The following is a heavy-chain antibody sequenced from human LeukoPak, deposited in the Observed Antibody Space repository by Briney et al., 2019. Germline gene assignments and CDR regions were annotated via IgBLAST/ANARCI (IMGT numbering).Heavy chain of an antibody. CDR2: INSDGSST. Sequence: PGGSLRLSCAASGLTLSSYWMHWVRQAPGKGLVWVSRINSDGSSTRYADSVKGRFTISRDNAKNTLYLQMNSLRAEDTAVYYCARSGSYSPLDYWGQGTLVTVSA. V-gene: IGHV3-74*01. CDR1: GLTLSSYW. D-gene: IGHD1-26*01. CDR3: ARSGSYSPLDY. J-gene: IGHJ4*02.